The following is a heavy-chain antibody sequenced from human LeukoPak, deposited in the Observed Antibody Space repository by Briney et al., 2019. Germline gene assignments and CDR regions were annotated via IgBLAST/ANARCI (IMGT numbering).Heavy chain of an antibody. CDR1: GFTFSSYW. Sequence: TGGSLRLSCAASGFTFSSYWMSWVRQAPGKGLEWVANIKQDGSEKYYVDSVKGRFTISRDNAKNSLYLQMNSLRAEDTAVYYCARVSRHIVVVTASFDYWGQGTLVTVSS. D-gene: IGHD2-21*02. V-gene: IGHV3-7*03. CDR3: ARVSRHIVVVTASFDY. CDR2: IKQDGSEK. J-gene: IGHJ4*02.